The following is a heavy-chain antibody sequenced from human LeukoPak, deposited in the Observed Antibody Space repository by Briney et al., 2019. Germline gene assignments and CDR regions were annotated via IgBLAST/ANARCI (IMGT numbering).Heavy chain of an antibody. J-gene: IGHJ4*02. Sequence: PSETLSLTCTVSGGSISSGGYYWSWIRQHPGKGLEWIGYIYYSGSTYYNPSLKSRVTISVDTSKNQFSLKLSSVTAADTAVYYCARDRYCSSTSCYAGFDYWGQGTLVTVSS. CDR3: ARDRYCSSTSCYAGFDY. D-gene: IGHD2-2*01. V-gene: IGHV4-31*03. CDR1: GGSISSGGYY. CDR2: IYYSGST.